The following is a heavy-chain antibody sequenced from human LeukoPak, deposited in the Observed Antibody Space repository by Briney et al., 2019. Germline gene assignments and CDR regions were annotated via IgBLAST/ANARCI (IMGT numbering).Heavy chain of an antibody. V-gene: IGHV4-34*01. J-gene: IGHJ5*02. CDR2: INPSGTT. CDR3: ARVVAAAGNNWFDP. D-gene: IGHD6-13*01. CDR1: GGSFSNYY. Sequence: SETLSLTCAVSGGSFSNYYWSWIRQSPGKGLEWIGEINPSGTTKDNPSLKSRVTLSVDTSQNQFSLNLSSVTAADTAVYYCARVVAAAGNNWFDPWGQGTLVTVSS.